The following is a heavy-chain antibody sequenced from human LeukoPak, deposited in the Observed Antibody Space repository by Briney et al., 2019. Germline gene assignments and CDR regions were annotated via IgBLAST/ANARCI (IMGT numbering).Heavy chain of an antibody. V-gene: IGHV4-59*01. J-gene: IGHJ4*02. CDR2: IYYTGNT. Sequence: SEALSLTCTVSGGSISSYYWSLIRQSPEKGLEWIGYIYYTGNTNYNPSLKSRVTILVDASKNQFSLNLSSVTAADTAVYYCASSPNPYYFDFWGQGSLVTVSS. CDR1: GGSISSYY. CDR3: ASSPNPYYFDF.